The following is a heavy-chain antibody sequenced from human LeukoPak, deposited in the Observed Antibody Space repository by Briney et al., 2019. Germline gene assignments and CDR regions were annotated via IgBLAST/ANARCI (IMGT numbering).Heavy chain of an antibody. CDR1: AGSISSYY. CDR3: ARVDGGGYYYYGMDV. Sequence: SETLSLTCTVSAGSISSYYWSWIRQPPGKGLEWIGYIYSSGSTNYNPSLKSRVTILVDTSKNQFSLKLSSVTAADTAVYYCARVDGGGYYYYGMDVWGQGTTVTVSS. D-gene: IGHD3-10*01. V-gene: IGHV4-59*01. CDR2: IYSSGST. J-gene: IGHJ6*02.